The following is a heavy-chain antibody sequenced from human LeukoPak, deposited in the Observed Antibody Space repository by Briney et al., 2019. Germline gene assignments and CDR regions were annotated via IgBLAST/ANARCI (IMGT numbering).Heavy chain of an antibody. CDR1: GYTFTSYD. CDR2: MNPNSSNT. D-gene: IGHD3-10*01. V-gene: IGHV1-8*01. Sequence: ASVKVSCKASGYTFTSYDINWVRQATGQGLEWMGWMNPNSSNTGYAQKFQGRVTMTRNTSISTAYMELSSLRSEDTAVYYCARSGHGSGSYWVVNYWGQGTLVTVSS. J-gene: IGHJ4*02. CDR3: ARSGHGSGSYWVVNY.